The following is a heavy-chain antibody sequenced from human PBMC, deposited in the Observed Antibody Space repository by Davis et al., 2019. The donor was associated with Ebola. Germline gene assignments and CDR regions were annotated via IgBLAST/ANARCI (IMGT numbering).Heavy chain of an antibody. CDR3: AREGYCSGGSCYWDYYYYGMDV. V-gene: IGHV1-18*01. J-gene: IGHJ6*02. CDR2: ISAYNGNT. CDR1: GYTFTSYG. D-gene: IGHD2-15*01. Sequence: ASVKVSCKASGYTFTSYGISWVRQAPGQGLEWMGWISAYNGNTNYAQKLQGRVTMTTDISTSTAYMELRSLRSDDTAVYYCAREGYCSGGSCYWDYYYYGMDVWGQGTTVTVSS.